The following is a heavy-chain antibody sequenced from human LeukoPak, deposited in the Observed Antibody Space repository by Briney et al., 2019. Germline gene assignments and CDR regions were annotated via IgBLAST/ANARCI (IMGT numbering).Heavy chain of an antibody. J-gene: IGHJ2*01. V-gene: IGHV1-69*05. Sequence: SVKVSCKASGGTFSSYAISWVRQAPGQGLEWMGGIIPIFGTANYAQKFQGRVTITTDESTSTAYMELSSLRSEDTAVYYCASNQWPSWYFHLWGRGTLVTVSS. CDR2: IIPIFGTA. CDR3: ASNQWPSWYFHL. CDR1: GGTFSSYA. D-gene: IGHD6-19*01.